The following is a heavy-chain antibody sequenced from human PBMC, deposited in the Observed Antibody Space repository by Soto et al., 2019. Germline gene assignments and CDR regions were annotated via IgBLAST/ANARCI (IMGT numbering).Heavy chain of an antibody. CDR2: IYYSGST. D-gene: IGHD5-12*01. CDR1: GGSISSGDYY. Sequence: QVQLQESGPGLVKPSHTLSLTCTVSGGSISSGDYYWSWIRQPPGKGLEWIGYIYYSGSTYYNPSLKSRVTISVDTSKNQFSLKLSSVTAADTAVYYCARARGIVATLIDYWGQGTLVTVSS. CDR3: ARARGIVATLIDY. V-gene: IGHV4-30-4*01. J-gene: IGHJ4*02.